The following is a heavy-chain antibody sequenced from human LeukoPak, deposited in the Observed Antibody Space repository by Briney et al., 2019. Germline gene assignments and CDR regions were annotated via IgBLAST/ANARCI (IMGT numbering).Heavy chain of an antibody. Sequence: SETLSLTCTVSGGSISSGSYYWSWIRQPAGKGLEWIGRIYTSGSTNYNPSLKSRVTISVDTSKNQFSLKLSSVTAADTAVYYCAAYTSSWYDYWGQGTLVTVSS. D-gene: IGHD6-13*01. CDR2: IYTSGST. J-gene: IGHJ4*02. V-gene: IGHV4-61*02. CDR1: GGSISSGSYY. CDR3: AAYTSSWYDY.